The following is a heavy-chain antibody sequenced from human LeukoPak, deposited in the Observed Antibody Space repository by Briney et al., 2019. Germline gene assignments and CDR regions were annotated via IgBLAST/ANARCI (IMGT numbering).Heavy chain of an antibody. V-gene: IGHV4-34*01. Sequence: SETLSLTCAVYGGSFSGYYWSWIRQPPGKGLEWIGEINHSGSTNYNPSLKSRVTISVDTSKNQFSLKLSSVTAADTAVYYCAREEGGYCSGGNCYFYYYMDVWGKGTTVTVSS. CDR2: INHSGST. CDR3: AREEGGYCSGGNCYFYYYMDV. J-gene: IGHJ6*03. CDR1: GGSFSGYY. D-gene: IGHD2-15*01.